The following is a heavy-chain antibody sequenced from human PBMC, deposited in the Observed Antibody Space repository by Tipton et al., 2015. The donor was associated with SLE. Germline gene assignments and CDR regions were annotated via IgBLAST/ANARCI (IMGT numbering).Heavy chain of an antibody. CDR1: GGSITNYY. CDR2: IYRDGSA. J-gene: IGHJ4*02. CDR3: ARVSTEGLHFDQ. D-gene: IGHD4-17*01. Sequence: TLSLTCTVSGGSITNYYWGWVRQPAGKGLEWLGHIYRDGSANYNPSFQSRVTILLDTSKNQFSLKLSSVTATDTAVYYCARVSTEGLHFDQWGQGTLVTVSS. V-gene: IGHV4-4*07.